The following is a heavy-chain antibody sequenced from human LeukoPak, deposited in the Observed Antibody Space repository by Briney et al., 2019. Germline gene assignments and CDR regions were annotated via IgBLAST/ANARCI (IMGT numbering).Heavy chain of an antibody. V-gene: IGHV4-39*01. D-gene: IGHD2-21*02. J-gene: IGHJ4*02. CDR1: GGSISSTGYY. Sequence: SETLSLTCTVSGGSISSTGYYWGWVRQPPGKGLERIGSIYITGTTNYNPSLKSRVTVSVDTSKKQFSLKLNSVTAADTAVYYCARYFCGGDCYSGYFDYWGQGTLVTVSS. CDR2: IYITGTT. CDR3: ARYFCGGDCYSGYFDY.